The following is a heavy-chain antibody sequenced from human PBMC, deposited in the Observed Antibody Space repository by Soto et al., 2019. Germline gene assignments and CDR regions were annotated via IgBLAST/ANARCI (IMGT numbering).Heavy chain of an antibody. V-gene: IGHV6-1*01. Sequence: SQTLSLTCAISGDSISTNNVAWNWIRQSPSGGLEWLGRTGYTSKWYNDYAVSVRSRITINPDTSKKQFSLQLNSVTLDDTAVYYCARGKYSAFDYWGQGTLITVSS. J-gene: IGHJ4*02. CDR2: TGYTSKWYN. D-gene: IGHD5-18*01. CDR1: GDSISTNNVA. CDR3: ARGKYSAFDY.